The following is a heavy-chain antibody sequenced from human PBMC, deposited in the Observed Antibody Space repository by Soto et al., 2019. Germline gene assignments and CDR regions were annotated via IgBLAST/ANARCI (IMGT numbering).Heavy chain of an antibody. CDR2: IFYSGST. D-gene: IGHD6-13*01. J-gene: IGHJ4*02. CDR3: VRRYSSSLDL. Sequence: SETLSLTCTVSGGSISSYYWSWIRQPPGKGLEWIGYIFYSGSTNYNPSLKSRVTISVDTSKNQFSLKLSSVTAADTAVYYCVRRYSSSLDLWGQGTLVTVSS. CDR1: GGSISSYY. V-gene: IGHV4-59*08.